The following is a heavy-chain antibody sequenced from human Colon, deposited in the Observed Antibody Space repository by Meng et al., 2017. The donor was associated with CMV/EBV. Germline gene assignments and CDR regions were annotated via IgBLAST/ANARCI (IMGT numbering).Heavy chain of an antibody. CDR3: ARDPGDGSD. V-gene: IGHV3-21*01. Sequence: GESLKISCAASGFTFSSYSMNWVRQAPGKGLEWVSSITGSSSYMYYADSVKGLFTISRDNAKNSLYLQMNSLRAEDTAVYYCARDPGDGSDWGQGTLVTVSS. D-gene: IGHD2-15*01. CDR2: ITGSSSYM. CDR1: GFTFSSYS. J-gene: IGHJ4*02.